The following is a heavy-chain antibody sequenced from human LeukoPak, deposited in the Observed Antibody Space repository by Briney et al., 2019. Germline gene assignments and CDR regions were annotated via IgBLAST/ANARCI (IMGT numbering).Heavy chain of an antibody. Sequence: ASVKASCKSSGYTFTTYGITWVRQAPGQGLEWMGWISTYNGNANYAQKLQGRVTMTTDTSTSTAYMELRSLRSDDTAMYYCARDRMDTGTYFDYWGQGTLVTVSS. V-gene: IGHV1-18*01. CDR1: GYTFTTYG. J-gene: IGHJ4*02. CDR3: ARDRMDTGTYFDY. D-gene: IGHD5-18*01. CDR2: ISTYNGNA.